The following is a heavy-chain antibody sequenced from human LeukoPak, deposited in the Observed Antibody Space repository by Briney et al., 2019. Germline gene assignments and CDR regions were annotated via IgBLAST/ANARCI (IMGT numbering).Heavy chain of an antibody. D-gene: IGHD6-13*01. CDR3: TTEEDSSSWFDY. CDR1: GFTFSNAW. V-gene: IGHV3-15*01. Sequence: PGGSLRLSCAASGFTFSNAWMSWVRQAPGKGLEWVGRIKSKTDGGTTDYAAPVKGRFTISRDDSKNTLYLQMNSLKTEDTAVYYCTTEEDSSSWFDYWGQGTLVTVSS. J-gene: IGHJ4*02. CDR2: IKSKTDGGTT.